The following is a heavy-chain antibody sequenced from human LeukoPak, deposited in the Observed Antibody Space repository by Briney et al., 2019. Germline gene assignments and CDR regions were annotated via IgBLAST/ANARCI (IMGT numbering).Heavy chain of an antibody. CDR2: IIPIFGTA. CDR1: GGTFSSYA. CDR3: ARDRDCSSTSCLYWYFDL. V-gene: IGHV1-69*13. D-gene: IGHD2-2*01. J-gene: IGHJ2*01. Sequence: SVKVSCKASGGTFSSYAISWVRQAPGQGLEWMGGIIPIFGTANYAQKFQGRVTITADESTSTAYMELSSLRSEDTAVYYCARDRDCSSTSCLYWYFDLWGRGTLVTVSS.